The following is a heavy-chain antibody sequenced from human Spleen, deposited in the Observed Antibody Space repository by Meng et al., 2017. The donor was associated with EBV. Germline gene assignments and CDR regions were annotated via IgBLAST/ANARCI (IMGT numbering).Heavy chain of an antibody. V-gene: IGHV1-18*01. CDR2: ISAYNGNT. CDR1: GYTFTSYG. J-gene: IGHJ4*02. Sequence: QGQRVQFGAEVKQPGASVKVSCKASGYTFTSYGISWVRQAPGQGLEWMGWISAYNGNTNYAQKLQGRVTMTTDTSTSTAYMELRSLRSDDTAVYYCARDPSSYSSGWYVPFDYWGQGTLVTVSS. CDR3: ARDPSSYSSGWYVPFDY. D-gene: IGHD6-19*01.